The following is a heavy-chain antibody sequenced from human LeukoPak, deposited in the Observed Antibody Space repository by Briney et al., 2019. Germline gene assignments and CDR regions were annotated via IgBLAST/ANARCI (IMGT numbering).Heavy chain of an antibody. Sequence: PSETLSLTCAVSGGSISSSNWWSWVRQPPGKGLEWIGEIYHSGSTNYNPSLKSRVTISVDKSKNQFSLKLSSVTAADTAVYYCASRVSGSSWSFDYWGQGTLVTVSS. D-gene: IGHD6-13*01. CDR3: ASRVSGSSWSFDY. J-gene: IGHJ4*02. CDR1: GGSISSSNW. V-gene: IGHV4-4*02. CDR2: IYHSGST.